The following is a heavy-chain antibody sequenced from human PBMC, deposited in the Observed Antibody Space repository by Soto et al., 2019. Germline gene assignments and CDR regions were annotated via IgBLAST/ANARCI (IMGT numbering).Heavy chain of an antibody. Sequence: SGPTLVNPTQTLTLTCTFSGFSLSTSGMCVSWIRQPPGKALEWLALIDWDDDKYYSTSLKTRLTISKDTSKNQVVLTMTNMDPVDTATYYCARIPKSPLEPFFDYWGQGTLVTVSS. CDR1: GFSLSTSGMC. V-gene: IGHV2-70*01. CDR3: ARIPKSPLEPFFDY. CDR2: IDWDDDK. D-gene: IGHD6-6*01. J-gene: IGHJ4*02.